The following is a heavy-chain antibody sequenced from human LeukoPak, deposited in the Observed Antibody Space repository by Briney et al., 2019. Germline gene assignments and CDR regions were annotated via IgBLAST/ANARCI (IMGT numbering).Heavy chain of an antibody. J-gene: IGHJ4*02. CDR3: ARGYY. Sequence: GGPRRRSRAASRLTFGDYYMVCIGEAPGKGLEWVSYISSSGSTIYYADSVKGRFTISRDNAKNSLYLQMNSLRAEDTAVYYCARGYYWGQGTLVTASS. CDR2: ISSSGSTI. V-gene: IGHV3-11*01. CDR1: RLTFGDYY.